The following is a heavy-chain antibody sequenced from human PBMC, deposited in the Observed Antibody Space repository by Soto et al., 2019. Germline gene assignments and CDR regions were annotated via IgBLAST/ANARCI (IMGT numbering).Heavy chain of an antibody. V-gene: IGHV2-5*02. D-gene: IGHD3-3*01. CDR3: AHIILRMGFGFVTTTAIYFDF. CDR2: IYWDDDQ. Sequence: QITLNESGPTLVKPTQTLTLTCTFSGFSLTPSGVGLGWIRQSLGKTPEWLAPIYWDDDQRYSPSLKRRLTFTKDTSRSLVLLTMPDLDLADTVTDYCAHIILRMGFGFVTTTAIYFDFWCQGLPAALSS. J-gene: IGHJ4*02. CDR1: GFSLTPSGVG.